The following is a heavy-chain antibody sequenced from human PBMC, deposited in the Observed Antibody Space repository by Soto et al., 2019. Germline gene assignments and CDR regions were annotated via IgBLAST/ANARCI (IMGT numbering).Heavy chain of an antibody. CDR1: GGTFSSYA. J-gene: IGHJ4*02. V-gene: IGHV1-69*13. CDR3: AREGVVPYYDSSGYYFVY. D-gene: IGHD3-22*01. Sequence: ASVKVSCKASGGTFSSYAISWVRQAPGQGLEWMGGIIPIFGTANYAQKFQGRVTITADESTSTAYMELSSLRSEDTAVYYCAREGVVPYYDSSGYYFVYWGQGTLVTVSS. CDR2: IIPIFGTA.